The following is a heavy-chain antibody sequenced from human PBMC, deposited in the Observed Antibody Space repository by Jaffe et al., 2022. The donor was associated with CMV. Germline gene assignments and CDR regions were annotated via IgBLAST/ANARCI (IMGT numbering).Heavy chain of an antibody. V-gene: IGHV1-24*01. D-gene: IGHD6-19*01. CDR2: FDPEDGET. CDR1: GYTLTELS. Sequence: QVQLVQSGAEVKKPGASVKVSCKVSGYTLTELSMHWVRQAPGKGLEWMGGFDPEDGETIYAQKFQGRVTMTEDTSTDTAYMELSSLRSEDTAVYYCATVFIAAGTSSSFFDYWGQGTLVTVSS. CDR3: ATVFIAAGTSSSFFDY. J-gene: IGHJ4*02.